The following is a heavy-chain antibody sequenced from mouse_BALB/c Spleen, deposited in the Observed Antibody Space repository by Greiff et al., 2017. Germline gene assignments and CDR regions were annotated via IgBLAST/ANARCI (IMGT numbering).Heavy chain of an antibody. V-gene: IGHV3-2*02. CDR1: GYSITSDYA. CDR2: ISYSGST. CDR3: AIYGNYDFDY. J-gene: IGHJ2*01. D-gene: IGHD2-1*01. Sequence: EVKLMESGPGLVKPSQSLSLTCTVTGYSITSDYAWNWIRQFPGNKLEWMGYISYSGSTSYNPSLKSRISITRDTSKNQFFLQLNSVTTEDTATYYCAIYGNYDFDYWGQGTTLTVSS.